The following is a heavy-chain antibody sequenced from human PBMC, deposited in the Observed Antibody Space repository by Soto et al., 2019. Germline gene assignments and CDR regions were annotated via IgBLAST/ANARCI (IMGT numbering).Heavy chain of an antibody. Sequence: AAVKVSCKACGGTFSSYAISWVRQAPGQGLEWMGGIIPIFGTANYAQKFQGRVTITADESTSTAYMELSSLRSEDTAVYYCARGTIFGVVLYGKDVWGQGTTVTVS. V-gene: IGHV1-69*13. CDR2: IIPIFGTA. CDR3: ARGTIFGVVLYGKDV. D-gene: IGHD3-3*01. J-gene: IGHJ6*02. CDR1: GGTFSSYA.